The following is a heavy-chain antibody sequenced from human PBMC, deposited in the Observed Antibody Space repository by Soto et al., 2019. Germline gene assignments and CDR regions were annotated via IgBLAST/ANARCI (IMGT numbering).Heavy chain of an antibody. V-gene: IGHV1-3*01. Sequence: ASVKVSFKASGYTFTSYAMHWVRQAPGQRLEWMGWINAGNGNTKYSQKFQGRVTITRDTSASTAYMELSSLRSEDTAVYYCARGIAVPVDPDYWGQGTLVTVSS. CDR1: GYTFTSYA. CDR2: INAGNGNT. D-gene: IGHD6-19*01. CDR3: ARGIAVPVDPDY. J-gene: IGHJ4*02.